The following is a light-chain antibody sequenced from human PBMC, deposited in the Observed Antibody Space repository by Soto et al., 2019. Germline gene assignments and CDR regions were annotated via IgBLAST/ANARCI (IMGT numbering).Light chain of an antibody. CDR2: GAS. CDR3: QQYSSSPYT. Sequence: EIVLTQSPGTLSLSPGERATLSCRASQSVSSSYLVWYQQKRGQALRLLIYGASSRATGIPDRFSGSGSGTDCALTISRLEPEDFAVYYCQQYSSSPYTFGQGTKLEI. V-gene: IGKV3-20*01. J-gene: IGKJ2*01. CDR1: QSVSSSY.